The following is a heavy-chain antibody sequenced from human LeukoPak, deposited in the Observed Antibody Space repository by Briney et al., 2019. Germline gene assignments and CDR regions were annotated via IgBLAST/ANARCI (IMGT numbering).Heavy chain of an antibody. CDR3: AREKLLWFGEPKAEYFQH. CDR1: GYTFTSYG. D-gene: IGHD3-10*01. CDR2: ISAYNGNT. J-gene: IGHJ1*01. V-gene: IGHV1-18*01. Sequence: GASVKVSCKASGYTFTSYGISWVRQAPGQGLEWMGWISAYNGNTNYAQKLQGRVTMTTDTSTSTAYMELRSLRSEDTAVYYCAREKLLWFGEPKAEYFQHWGQGTLVTVSS.